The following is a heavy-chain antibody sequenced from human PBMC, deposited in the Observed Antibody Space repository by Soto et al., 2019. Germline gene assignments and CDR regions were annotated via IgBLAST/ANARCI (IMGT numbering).Heavy chain of an antibody. Sequence: QVHLVQSEPEVKKPGASVKVSCKASGYTFTSYGITWVRQAPGQGLEWMGWISAHNGNTDYAQKLQGRVIVTRDTSTSTAYMELRSLISDDTAVYYCARGRYGDYWGQGALVTVSS. J-gene: IGHJ4*02. CDR2: ISAHNGNT. D-gene: IGHD1-1*01. CDR3: ARGRYGDY. CDR1: GYTFTSYG. V-gene: IGHV1-18*01.